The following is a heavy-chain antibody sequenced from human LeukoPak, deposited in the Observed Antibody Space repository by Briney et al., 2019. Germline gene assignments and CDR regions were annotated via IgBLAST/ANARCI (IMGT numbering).Heavy chain of an antibody. J-gene: IGHJ4*02. Sequence: SETLSLTCTVSGGSISSGGYYWSWIRQHPGKGLEWIGYIYYSGSTYYNPSLKSRVTISVDTSKNQFSLKLSSVTAADTAVYYCARGGTTVDYSDYWGQGTLVTVSS. CDR1: GGSISSGGYY. V-gene: IGHV4-31*03. D-gene: IGHD1-7*01. CDR3: ARGGTTVDYSDY. CDR2: IYYSGST.